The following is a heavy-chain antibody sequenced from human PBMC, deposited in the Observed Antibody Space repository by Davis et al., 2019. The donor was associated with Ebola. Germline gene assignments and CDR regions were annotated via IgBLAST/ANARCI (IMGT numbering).Heavy chain of an antibody. CDR2: IDWDDDK. CDR3: ARIRSLYDGKYYYYYGMDV. J-gene: IGHJ6*02. D-gene: IGHD2-2*02. Sequence: SGPTLVKPTQTLTLTCTFSGFSLSTRGMCVSWIRQPPGKALEWLARIDWDDDKYYSTSLKTRLTISKDTSKNQVVLTMTNMDPVDTATYYCARIRSLYDGKYYYYYGMDVWGQGTTVTVSS. V-gene: IGHV2-70*11. CDR1: GFSLSTRGMC.